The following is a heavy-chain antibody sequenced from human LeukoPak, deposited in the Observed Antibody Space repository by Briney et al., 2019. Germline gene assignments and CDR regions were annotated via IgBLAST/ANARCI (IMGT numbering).Heavy chain of an antibody. CDR2: ISAYNGNT. CDR3: ARGGDQLLSRNWFDP. Sequence: ASVKVSCKASGYTFTSYGISWVRQAPGQGLEWMGWISAYNGNTNYAQKPQGRVTMTTDTSTSTAYMELRSLRSDDTAVYYCARGGDQLLSRNWFDPWGQGTLVTVSS. J-gene: IGHJ5*02. V-gene: IGHV1-18*01. D-gene: IGHD2-2*01. CDR1: GYTFTSYG.